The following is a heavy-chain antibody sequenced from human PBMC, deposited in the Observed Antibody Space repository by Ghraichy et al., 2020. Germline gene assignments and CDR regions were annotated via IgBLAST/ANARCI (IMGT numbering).Heavy chain of an antibody. CDR2: INSDGSST. CDR3: ARDSGDTIFAD. J-gene: IGHJ4*02. Sequence: GGSLRLSCAASGFTFSNYWMHWVRQAPGKGLVWVSRINSDGSSTSYADSVKGRFTISRDNAKKTLYLQVNGLRAEDTAVYYCARDSGDTIFADWGQGTLVTVSS. CDR1: GFTFSNYW. V-gene: IGHV3-74*01. D-gene: IGHD3-3*01.